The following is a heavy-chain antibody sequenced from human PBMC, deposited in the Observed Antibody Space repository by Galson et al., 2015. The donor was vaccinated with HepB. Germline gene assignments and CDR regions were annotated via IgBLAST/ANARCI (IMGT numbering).Heavy chain of an antibody. Sequence: SLRLSCAASGFTFSSYSMNWVRQAPGKGLEWVSSISSSSSYIYYADSVKGRFTISRDNAKNSLYLQMNSLRAEDTAVYYCARAFPGGRGSHYYGSGSYYNDGLWGSAHDYWGQGTLVTVSS. D-gene: IGHD3-10*01. V-gene: IGHV3-21*01. CDR1: GFTFSSYS. CDR2: ISSSSSYI. J-gene: IGHJ4*02. CDR3: ARAFPGGRGSHYYGSGSYYNDGLWGSAHDY.